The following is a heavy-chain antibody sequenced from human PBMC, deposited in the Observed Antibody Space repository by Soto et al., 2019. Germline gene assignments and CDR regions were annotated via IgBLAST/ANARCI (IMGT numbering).Heavy chain of an antibody. CDR3: ARGKYSSSWYYFDY. V-gene: IGHV4-59*01. J-gene: IGHJ4*01. Sequence: SETLSLTRTVSGGSISSYYWSWIRQPPGKGLEWIGYIYYSGSTNYNPSLKSRVTISVDTSKNQFSLKLSSVTAADTAVYYCARGKYSSSWYYFDYWGHVTLVTVS. CDR2: IYYSGST. CDR1: GGSISSYY. D-gene: IGHD6-13*01.